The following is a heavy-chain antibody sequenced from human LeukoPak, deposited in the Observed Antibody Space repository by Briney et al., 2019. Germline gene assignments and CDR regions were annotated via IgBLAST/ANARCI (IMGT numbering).Heavy chain of an antibody. V-gene: IGHV1-69*13. CDR2: IIPIFGTA. CDR3: ARSAAGEDYYYYYGMDV. CDR1: GGTFSSYA. Sequence: VKVSCKASGGTFSSYANSWVRQAPGQGLEWMGGIIPIFGTANYAQKFQGRVTITADKSTSTAYMELSSLRSEDTAVYYCARSAAGEDYYYYYGMDVWGKGTTVTVSS. D-gene: IGHD6-13*01. J-gene: IGHJ6*04.